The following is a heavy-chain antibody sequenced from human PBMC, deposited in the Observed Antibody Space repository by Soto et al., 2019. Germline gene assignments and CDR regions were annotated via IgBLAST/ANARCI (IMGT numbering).Heavy chain of an antibody. CDR1: GFTFSSYG. V-gene: IGHV3-33*01. D-gene: IGHD6-19*01. CDR3: ASSRYSSGWRKFDY. J-gene: IGHJ4*02. CDR2: IWYDGSNK. Sequence: QLGGSLRLSCAASGFTFSSYGMHWVRQAPGKGLEWVAVIWYDGSNKYYADSVKGRFTISRDNSKNTLYLQMNSLRAEDTAVYYCASSRYSSGWRKFDYWGQGTLVTVSS.